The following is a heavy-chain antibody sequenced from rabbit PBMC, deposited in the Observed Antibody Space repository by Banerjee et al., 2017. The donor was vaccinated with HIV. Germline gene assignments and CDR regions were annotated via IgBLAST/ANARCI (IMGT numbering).Heavy chain of an antibody. Sequence: QSLEESGGDLVEPGASLTLTCKASGIDFSSYYYMCWVRQAPGKGLEWIACIYTGSGSTYYASWAKGRFTISKTSSTTVTLQMTSLTAADTATYFCARATTINSYFVLWGQGTLVTVS. D-gene: IGHD2-1*01. CDR1: GIDFSSYYY. V-gene: IGHV1S40*01. CDR3: ARATTINSYFVL. J-gene: IGHJ4*01. CDR2: IYTGSGST.